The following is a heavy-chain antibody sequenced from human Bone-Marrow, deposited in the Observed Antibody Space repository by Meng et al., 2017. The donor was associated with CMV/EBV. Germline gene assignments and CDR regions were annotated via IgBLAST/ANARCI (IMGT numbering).Heavy chain of an antibody. D-gene: IGHD2-2*01. J-gene: IGHJ6*02. CDR2: ISYDGSNK. CDR3: ARDGAVVPAAIGYYGMDV. V-gene: IGHV3-30*04. Sequence: GESLKISCAASGFTFSSYAMHWVRQAPGKGLEWVAVISYDGSNKYYADSVKGRFTISRDNSKNTLYLQMNSLRAEDTAVYYCARDGAVVPAAIGYYGMDVWGQGNTVTVSS. CDR1: GFTFSSYA.